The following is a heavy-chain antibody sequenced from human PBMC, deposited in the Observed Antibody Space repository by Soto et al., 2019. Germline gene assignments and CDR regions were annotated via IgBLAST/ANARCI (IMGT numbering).Heavy chain of an antibody. CDR2: IYSGGST. V-gene: IGHV3-66*01. J-gene: IGHJ6*03. CDR1: GFTVSSNY. D-gene: IGHD2-15*01. Sequence: GGFLRLSCAASGFTVSSNYMSWVRQAPGKGLEWVSVIYSGGSTYYADSVKGRFTISRDNSKNTLYLQMNSLRAEDTAVYYCARDRTPRTRKAYYCSGGSCYPPDYYYYMDVWGKGTTVTVSS. CDR3: ARDRTPRTRKAYYCSGGSCYPPDYYYYMDV.